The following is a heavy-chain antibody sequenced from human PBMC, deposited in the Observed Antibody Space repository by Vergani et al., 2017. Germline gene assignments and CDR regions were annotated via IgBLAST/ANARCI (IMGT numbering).Heavy chain of an antibody. D-gene: IGHD3-3*01. V-gene: IGHV3-74*01. CDR3: ARVERFLEWLSSLGLESYGMDV. CDR1: GFTFSSYW. CDR2: INSDGSST. Sequence: EVQLVESGGGLVQPGGSLRLSCAASGFTFSSYWMHWVRQAPGKGLVWVSRINSDGSSTSYADSVKGRFTISRDNAKNTLYLQMNSLRAEDTAVYYCARVERFLEWLSSLGLESYGMDVWGQGTTVTVSS. J-gene: IGHJ6*02.